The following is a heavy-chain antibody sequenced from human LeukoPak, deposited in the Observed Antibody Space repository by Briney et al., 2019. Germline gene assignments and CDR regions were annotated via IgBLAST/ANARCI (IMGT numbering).Heavy chain of an antibody. D-gene: IGHD1-26*01. Sequence: GGSLRLSCAASGFTFSSYWMSWVRQAPGKGLEWVASINQDGTEKYFVDSVKGRFTIFRDNSLYLQMNSLRAEDTAVYYCARVRYRGLMDVWGKGTTVTVSS. J-gene: IGHJ6*04. V-gene: IGHV3-7*04. CDR1: GFTFSSYW. CDR2: INQDGTEK. CDR3: ARVRYRGLMDV.